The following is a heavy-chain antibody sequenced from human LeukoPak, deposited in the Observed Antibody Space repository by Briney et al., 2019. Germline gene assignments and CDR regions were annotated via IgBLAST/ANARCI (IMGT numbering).Heavy chain of an antibody. D-gene: IGHD6-13*01. Sequence: GGSLRLSCAASGFTFSSYEMNWVRQAPGKGLEWVSYISSSGSTIYYADSVKGRFTISRDNAKNSLYLQMNSLRAEDAAVYYCAKGARIAAAGYYFDYWGQGTLVTVSS. CDR2: ISSSGSTI. CDR1: GFTFSSYE. J-gene: IGHJ4*02. V-gene: IGHV3-48*03. CDR3: AKGARIAAAGYYFDY.